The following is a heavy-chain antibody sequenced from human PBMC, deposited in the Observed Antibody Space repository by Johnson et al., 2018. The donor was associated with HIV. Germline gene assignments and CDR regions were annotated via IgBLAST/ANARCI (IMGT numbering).Heavy chain of an antibody. D-gene: IGHD3-9*01. Sequence: VQLVESGGGLIQPGGSLRLSCAASGFTVSSNYMSWVRQAPGKGLEWVSVIYSGGSTYYADSVKGRFTISRDNSKNTLYLQMNSLRAEDTAVYYCARDRILTGYDASDIWGQGTMVIVSS. CDR2: IYSGGST. V-gene: IGHV3-53*01. CDR3: ARDRILTGYDASDI. J-gene: IGHJ3*02. CDR1: GFTVSSNY.